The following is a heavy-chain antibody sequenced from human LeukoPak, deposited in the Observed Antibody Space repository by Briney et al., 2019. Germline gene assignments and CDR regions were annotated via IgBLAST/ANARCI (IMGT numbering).Heavy chain of an antibody. D-gene: IGHD5-12*01. CDR1: GGSISSYY. CDR3: ARVLSLEWLRALDY. Sequence: SETLSLTCTVSGGSISSYYWSWIRQPPGKGLEWIGYIYYSGSTNYNPSLKSRVTISVDTSKNQFSLKLSSVTAADTAVYYCARVLSLEWLRALDYWGQGTLVAVSS. J-gene: IGHJ4*02. CDR2: IYYSGST. V-gene: IGHV4-59*12.